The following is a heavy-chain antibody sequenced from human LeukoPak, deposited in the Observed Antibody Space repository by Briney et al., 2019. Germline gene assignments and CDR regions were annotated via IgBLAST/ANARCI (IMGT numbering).Heavy chain of an antibody. D-gene: IGHD3-10*01. CDR1: GGPISSGTYY. V-gene: IGHV4-39*01. CDR2: IYYTGST. CDR3: ASYYHSPGMYYNGIDY. J-gene: IGHJ4*02. Sequence: SETLSLTCTVSGGPISSGTYYWGWIRQPPGKGLEWIGSIYYTGSTYYSPSLKSRVTISVDTSKNQFSLKLGSVTAADTAMYYCASYYHSPGMYYNGIDYWGQGTLVTVSS.